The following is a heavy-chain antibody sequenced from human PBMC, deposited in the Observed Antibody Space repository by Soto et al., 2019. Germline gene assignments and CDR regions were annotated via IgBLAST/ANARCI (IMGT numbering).Heavy chain of an antibody. CDR3: ARDEYYYDSSGTYGMDV. CDR2: IIPIFGTA. V-gene: IGHV1-69*13. J-gene: IGHJ6*02. CDR1: GGTFSSYA. D-gene: IGHD3-22*01. Sequence: GASVKVSCKASGGTFSSYAISWVRQAPGQGLEWMGGIIPIFGTANYAQKFQGRVTITADESTSTAYMELSSLRSEDTAVYYCARDEYYYDSSGTYGMDVWGHGTTATVSS.